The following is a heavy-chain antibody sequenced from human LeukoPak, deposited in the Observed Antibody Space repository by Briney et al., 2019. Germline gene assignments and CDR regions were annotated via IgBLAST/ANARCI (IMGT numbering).Heavy chain of an antibody. CDR1: GGSFSGYY. J-gene: IGHJ3*02. Sequence: SETLSLTCAVYGGSFSGYYWSWIRQPPGKGLEYIGEINHSGSSNYNPSLKSRVTVSVDTSKNQFSLKLSSVTAADTAVYYCARRNYDSSGYYSDAFDIWGQGTMVTVSS. D-gene: IGHD3-22*01. CDR2: INHSGSS. CDR3: ARRNYDSSGYYSDAFDI. V-gene: IGHV4-34*01.